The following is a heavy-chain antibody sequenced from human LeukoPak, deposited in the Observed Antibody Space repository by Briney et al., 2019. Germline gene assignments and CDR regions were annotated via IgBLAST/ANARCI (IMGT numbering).Heavy chain of an antibody. CDR3: AKRASITIFGVVTPRLRSWLSPIDY. J-gene: IGHJ4*01. D-gene: IGHD3-3*01. CDR2: ISGSGGST. CDR1: GFTFSSYA. Sequence: GGSLRLSCAASGFTFSSYAMSWVRQAPGKGLEWVSAISGSGGSTYYADSVKGRFTMSRDNSKNTLYLQMNSLRAEDTAVYYCAKRASITIFGVVTPRLRSWLSPIDYWGQGTLVTVSS. V-gene: IGHV3-23*01.